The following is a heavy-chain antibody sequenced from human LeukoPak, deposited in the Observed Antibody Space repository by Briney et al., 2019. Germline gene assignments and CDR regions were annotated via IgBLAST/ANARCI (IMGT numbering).Heavy chain of an antibody. J-gene: IGHJ4*02. V-gene: IGHV3-21*01. D-gene: IGHD6-19*01. CDR2: ISSSSSYI. CDR1: GFTFSSYS. CDR3: ARFMGAVAGTAGYYFDY. Sequence: GGFLRLSCAASGFTFSSYSMNWVRQAPGKGLEWVSSISSSSSYIYYADSVKGRFTISRDNAKNSLYLQMNSLRAEDTAVYYCARFMGAVAGTAGYYFDYWGQGTLVTVSS.